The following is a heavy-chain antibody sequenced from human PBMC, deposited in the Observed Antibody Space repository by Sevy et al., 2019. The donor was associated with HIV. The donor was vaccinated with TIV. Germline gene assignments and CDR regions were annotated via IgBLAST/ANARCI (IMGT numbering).Heavy chain of an antibody. CDR3: ARDRDGSNYFDY. CDR1: GFTFSSDA. Sequence: GGSLRLSCAASGFTFSSDAMHWVRQAPGKGLEWVAVISYDGSNKYYANSVKGRFTISRDNSKNTLYLQVNSLRAEDTAVYFCARDRDGSNYFDYWGQGTLVTVSS. J-gene: IGHJ4*02. CDR2: ISYDGSNK. D-gene: IGHD1-26*01. V-gene: IGHV3-30*04.